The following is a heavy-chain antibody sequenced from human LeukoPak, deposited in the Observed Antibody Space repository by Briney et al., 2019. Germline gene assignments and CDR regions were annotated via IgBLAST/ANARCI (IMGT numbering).Heavy chain of an antibody. V-gene: IGHV1-2*02. Sequence: ASVKVSCKASGYTFTGYYMHWVRQAPGQGLEWRGWINPNSGGTNYAQKFQGRVTMTRDTSISTAYMELSRLRSDDTAVYYCAREGRSSGWYPNWFDPWGQGTLVTVSS. D-gene: IGHD6-19*01. J-gene: IGHJ5*02. CDR2: INPNSGGT. CDR1: GYTFTGYY. CDR3: AREGRSSGWYPNWFDP.